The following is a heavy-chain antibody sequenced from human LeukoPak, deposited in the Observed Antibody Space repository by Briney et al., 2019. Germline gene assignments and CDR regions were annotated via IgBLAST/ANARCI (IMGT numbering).Heavy chain of an antibody. CDR1: GGSISSYY. J-gene: IGHJ3*02. V-gene: IGHV4-4*07. CDR2: IYTSGST. CDR3: ARGIAVAGTHDAFDI. Sequence: PSETLSLTCTVSGGSISSYYWSWIRQPAGKGLEWIGRIYTSGSTNYNPSLKSRVTMSVDTSKNQFSLKLSSVTAADTAVYYCARGIAVAGTHDAFDIWGQGTMVTVSS. D-gene: IGHD6-19*01.